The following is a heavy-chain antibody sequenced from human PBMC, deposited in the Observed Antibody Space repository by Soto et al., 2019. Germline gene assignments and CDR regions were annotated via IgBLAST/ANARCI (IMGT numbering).Heavy chain of an antibody. CDR3: ASGPYYDILTGAYYGMDV. CDR1: GGSIIIGEYY. V-gene: IGHV4-30-4*01. Sequence: TLSLTSIVSGGSIIIGEYYWGWIRQPALKGLEWIGYIYCSGSTYYNPSLKSRVTISVDTSKNQFSLKLSSVTAADTAVYYCASGPYYDILTGAYYGMDVWGQGTTVTVS. D-gene: IGHD3-9*01. CDR2: IYCSGST. J-gene: IGHJ6*02.